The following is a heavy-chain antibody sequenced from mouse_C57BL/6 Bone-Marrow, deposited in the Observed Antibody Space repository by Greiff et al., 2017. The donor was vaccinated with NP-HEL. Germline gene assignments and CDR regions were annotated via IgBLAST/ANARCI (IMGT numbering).Heavy chain of an antibody. J-gene: IGHJ4*01. CDR2: IYPRSGNT. V-gene: IGHV1-81*01. CDR1: GYTFTSYG. CDR3: ARGRQLRLRYAMDY. D-gene: IGHD3-2*02. Sequence: VMLVESGAELARPGASVKLSCKASGYTFTSYGISWVKQRTGQGLEWIGEIYPRSGNTYYNEKFKGKATLTADKSSSTAYMELRSLTSEDSAVYFCARGRQLRLRYAMDYWGQGTSVTVSS.